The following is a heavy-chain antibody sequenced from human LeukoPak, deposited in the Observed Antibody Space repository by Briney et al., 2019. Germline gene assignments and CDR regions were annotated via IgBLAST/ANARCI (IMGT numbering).Heavy chain of an antibody. J-gene: IGHJ4*02. CDR2: IGADNGDT. CDR1: GYTFSTYG. Sequence: GASVKVSCKASGYTFSTYGISWVRQAPGQGLEWMGWIGADNGDTNYAQKVQGRITMTTGTSTSTAYMELRSLRSDDTAVFYCARAGRTVTSHFDYWGQGTLVTVSS. D-gene: IGHD4-17*01. CDR3: ARAGRTVTSHFDY. V-gene: IGHV1-18*01.